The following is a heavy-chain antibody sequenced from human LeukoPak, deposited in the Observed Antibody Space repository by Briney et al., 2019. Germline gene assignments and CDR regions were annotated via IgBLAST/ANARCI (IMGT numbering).Heavy chain of an antibody. Sequence: SDTLSLTCNVSGDSITSHYWNWLRQPPGKGLEWIGYIYYTGIINYNPSLTSRVSMSVDTSKNQFFLKMKSVTAADTAVYHCARSVDYFDNTGPHMMFDYWGQGSLVTVSS. J-gene: IGHJ4*02. CDR2: IYYTGII. CDR1: GDSITSHY. CDR3: ARSVDYFDNTGPHMMFDY. D-gene: IGHD3-22*01. V-gene: IGHV4-59*07.